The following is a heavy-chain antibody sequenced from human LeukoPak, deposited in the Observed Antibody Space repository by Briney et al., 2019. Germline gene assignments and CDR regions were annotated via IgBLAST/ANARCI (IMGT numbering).Heavy chain of an antibody. D-gene: IGHD3-22*01. V-gene: IGHV3-48*01. CDR3: ALDLYDSSGWCMDV. Sequence: PGGSLRLSCAASGFTFSSYSMNWVRQAPGKGLEWVSYISSSSSTIYYADSVKGRFTISRDNAKNSLYLQMNSLRAEDTAVYYCALDLYDSSGWCMDVWGKGTTVTVSS. CDR2: ISSSSSTI. CDR1: GFTFSSYS. J-gene: IGHJ6*03.